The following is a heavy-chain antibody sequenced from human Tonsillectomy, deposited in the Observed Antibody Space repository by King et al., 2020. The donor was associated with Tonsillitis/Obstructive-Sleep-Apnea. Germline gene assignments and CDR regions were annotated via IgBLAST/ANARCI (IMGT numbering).Heavy chain of an antibody. D-gene: IGHD4-17*01. CDR3: ASTVTTSTTHWFDP. CDR2: IYYSGST. J-gene: IGHJ5*02. V-gene: IGHV4-59*01. CDR1: GGSISSYY. Sequence: QLQESGPGLVKPSETLSLTCTASGGSISSYYWSWIRQPPGKGLEWIGYIYYSGSTNYNPSLKSRVTISVDTSKNQFSLKLSSVTAADTAVYYCASTVTTSTTHWFDPWGQGTLVTVSS.